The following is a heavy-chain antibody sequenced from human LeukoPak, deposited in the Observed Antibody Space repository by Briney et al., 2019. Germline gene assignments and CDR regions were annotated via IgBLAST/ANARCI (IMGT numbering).Heavy chain of an antibody. CDR3: AFSSSGWDYFDY. J-gene: IGHJ4*02. D-gene: IGHD6-19*01. CDR2: IDHSVST. Sequence: WIGEIDHSVSTNYNPSLKSRVNISVDTCKNQFSLKLSSVTAADTAVYYCAFSSSGWDYFDYWGQGTLVTVSS. V-gene: IGHV4-34*01.